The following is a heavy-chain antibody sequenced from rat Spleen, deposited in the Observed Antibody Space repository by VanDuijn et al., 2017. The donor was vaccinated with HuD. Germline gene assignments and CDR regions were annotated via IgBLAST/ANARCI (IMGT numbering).Heavy chain of an antibody. CDR3: ARHPDGSYYYGVMDA. D-gene: IGHD1-12*02. Sequence: EVQLVESGGGLVQPGGSLQVSCAASGFIFNNYDMAWVRQTPTKGLEWVASISSDGSTTYYRDSVKGRFTISRDNAKRTLFLQMDSLRSEDTATYYCARHPDGSYYYGVMDAWGQGASVTVSS. J-gene: IGHJ4*01. CDR1: GFIFNNYD. CDR2: ISSDGSTT. V-gene: IGHV5-25*01.